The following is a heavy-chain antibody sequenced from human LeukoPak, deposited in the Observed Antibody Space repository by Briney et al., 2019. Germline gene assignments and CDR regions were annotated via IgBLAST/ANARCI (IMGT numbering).Heavy chain of an antibody. Sequence: GGSLRLSCAASGFTFSSYSMNWVRQAPGKGLEWVSSISSSSSYIYYADSVKGRFTISRDNAKNSLYLQMNSLRAEDTAVYYCAKDGRYCSSTSCYSWGMDVWGQGTTVTVSS. CDR1: GFTFSSYS. CDR2: ISSSSSYI. J-gene: IGHJ6*02. V-gene: IGHV3-21*04. D-gene: IGHD2-2*01. CDR3: AKDGRYCSSTSCYSWGMDV.